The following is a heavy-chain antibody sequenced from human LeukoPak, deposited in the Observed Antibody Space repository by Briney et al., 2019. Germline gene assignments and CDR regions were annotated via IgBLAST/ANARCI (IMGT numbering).Heavy chain of an antibody. V-gene: IGHV3-9*01. D-gene: IGHD3-22*01. CDR3: AKDIASSGPHAFDI. J-gene: IGHJ3*02. Sequence: GGSLRLSCAASGFTFSNAWMGWVRQAPGKGLEWVSGISWNSGTIVYADSAKGRFTISRDNAKSSLYLQMNSLRPEDTALYYCAKDIASSGPHAFDIWGQGTMVTVSS. CDR1: GFTFSNAW. CDR2: ISWNSGTI.